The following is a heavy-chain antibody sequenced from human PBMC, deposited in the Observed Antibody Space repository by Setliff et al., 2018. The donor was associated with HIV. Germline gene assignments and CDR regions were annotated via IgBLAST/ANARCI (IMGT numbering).Heavy chain of an antibody. CDR2: INPNSGDT. J-gene: IGHJ4*02. CDR1: GYTFTSYG. CDR3: ARSPTPLDPFDY. V-gene: IGHV1-18*01. Sequence: ASVKVSCKASGYTFTSYGISWVRQAPGQGLEWMGRINPNSGDTNYAQNLQGRVTLTTDTSTSTAYMELRSLRSDDTAVYYCARSPTPLDPFDYWGQGTLVTVSS.